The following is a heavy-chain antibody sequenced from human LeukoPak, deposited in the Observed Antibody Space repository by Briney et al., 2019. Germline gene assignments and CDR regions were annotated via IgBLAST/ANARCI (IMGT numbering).Heavy chain of an antibody. V-gene: IGHV3-30*02. CDR3: ARLIRIAARLDY. Sequence: GGSLRLSCAASGFTFSTYGMHWVRQAPGKGLEWVAFIRYDGSNKYYADSVKGRFTISRDNAKNSLYLQMNSLRAEDTAVYYCARLIRIAARLDYWGQGTLVTVSS. J-gene: IGHJ4*02. CDR1: GFTFSTYG. CDR2: IRYDGSNK. D-gene: IGHD6-6*01.